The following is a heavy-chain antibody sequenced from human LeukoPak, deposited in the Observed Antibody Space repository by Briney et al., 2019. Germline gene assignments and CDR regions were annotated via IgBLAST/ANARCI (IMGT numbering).Heavy chain of an antibody. CDR1: GGSISSGGYS. V-gene: IGHV4-30-4*07. J-gene: IGHJ4*02. CDR2: IYYSGST. D-gene: IGHD5-12*01. CDR3: ARVNSGYDLVDY. Sequence: SETLSLTCAVSGGSISSGGYSWSWIRQPPGKGLDWIGYIYYSGSTYYNPSLKSRVTISVNTSKNQFPLNLSSVTAADTAIYYCARVNSGYDLVDYWGQGTLVTVSS.